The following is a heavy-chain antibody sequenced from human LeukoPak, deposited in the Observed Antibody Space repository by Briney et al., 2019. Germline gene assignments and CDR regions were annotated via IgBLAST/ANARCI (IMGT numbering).Heavy chain of an antibody. V-gene: IGHV4-30-4*08. J-gene: IGHJ4*02. CDR1: GGSISSGDYY. Sequence: SQTLSLTCTVSGGSISSGDYYWSWIRQPPGKGLEWIGYIHYSGSTYYNPSLKSRVTISVDTSKNQFSLKLSSVTAADTAVYYCARGDAYYDSSGYPFDYWGQGTLVTVSS. D-gene: IGHD3-22*01. CDR2: IHYSGST. CDR3: ARGDAYYDSSGYPFDY.